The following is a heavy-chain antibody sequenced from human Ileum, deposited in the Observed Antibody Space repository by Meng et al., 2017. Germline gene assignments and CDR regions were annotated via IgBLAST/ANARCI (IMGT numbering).Heavy chain of an antibody. D-gene: IGHD2-2*01. J-gene: IGHJ5*02. CDR3: AGQPTSSGAGYSWFDP. V-gene: IGHV4-39*01. Sequence: QLQLQASGPGLVKPTETLSLTCIVSGGSVTSSSYDWGWIRQPPGKVLEWIGGITYTGNSYTTPSLKTRLTTSLDTSKNQFSLRLNSLTAADTAVYYCAGQPTSSGAGYSWFDPWGQGILVTVSS. CDR1: GGSVTSSSYD. CDR2: ITYTGNS.